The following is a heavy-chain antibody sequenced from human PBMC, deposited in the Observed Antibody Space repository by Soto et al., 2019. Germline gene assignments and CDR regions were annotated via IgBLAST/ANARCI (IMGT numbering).Heavy chain of an antibody. D-gene: IGHD6-13*01. CDR3: ARDRAADPHVY. J-gene: IGHJ4*02. CDR1: GFTFSSYG. CDR2: IYSGGST. Sequence: PGGSLRLSCAASGFTFSSYGMHWVRQAPGKGLEWVSVIYSGGSTYYADSVKGRFTISRDNSKNTLYLQMNSLRAEDTAVYYCARDRAADPHVYWGQGTLVTVSS. V-gene: IGHV3-66*01.